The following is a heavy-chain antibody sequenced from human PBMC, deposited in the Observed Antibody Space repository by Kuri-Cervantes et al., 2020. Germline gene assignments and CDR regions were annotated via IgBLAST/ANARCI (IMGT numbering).Heavy chain of an antibody. Sequence: GGSLRLSCKGSEYSFPSYWIGWVRQMPGKGLEWMGIIYPGDSDTRYSPSFQGQVTVSADKSISTAYLQWSSLKASDTAMYFCARLPDSRGPLHFDYWGQGALVTVSS. CDR1: EYSFPSYW. D-gene: IGHD6-19*01. V-gene: IGHV5-51*01. CDR3: ARLPDSRGPLHFDY. CDR2: IYPGDSDT. J-gene: IGHJ4*02.